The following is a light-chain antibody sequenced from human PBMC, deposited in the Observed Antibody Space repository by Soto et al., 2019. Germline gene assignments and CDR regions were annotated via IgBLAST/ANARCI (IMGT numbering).Light chain of an antibody. CDR1: HGISSH. J-gene: IGKJ5*01. V-gene: IGKV3-15*01. Sequence: EIVLTQSPATLSSFPGDRVTLSCRASHGISSHVAWYQQRPGQPPRLLIYGASSRATGVPARFTGSGSGTEFTLTISSLQSEDFGVYYCQQYNNWPPITFGQGTRLEIK. CDR2: GAS. CDR3: QQYNNWPPIT.